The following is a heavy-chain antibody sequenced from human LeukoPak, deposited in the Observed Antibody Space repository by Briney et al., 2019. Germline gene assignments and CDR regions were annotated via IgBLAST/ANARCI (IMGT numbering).Heavy chain of an antibody. J-gene: IGHJ4*02. CDR2: ISSSSSYI. Sequence: GSLRLSCAASGFTFSSYSMNWVRQAPGKGLECVSSISSSSSYIYYADSVKGRFTISTDNAKNSLYLQMNSLRAEDTAVYYCARWRRYCSGGSCYLFDSWGEGTLVTVSS. D-gene: IGHD2-15*01. CDR3: ARWRRYCSGGSCYLFDS. CDR1: GFTFSSYS. V-gene: IGHV3-21*01.